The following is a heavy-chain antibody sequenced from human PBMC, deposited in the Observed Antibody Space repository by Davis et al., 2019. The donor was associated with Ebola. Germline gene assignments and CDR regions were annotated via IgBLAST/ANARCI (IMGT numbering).Heavy chain of an antibody. CDR2: ISSSSSTI. V-gene: IGHV3-48*01. CDR3: AKDGEYSSSWYDMDYYYGIDV. CDR1: GFTFSSYS. Sequence: GESLKLPCAASGFTFSSYSMHWVRQDPGKGLEWVSYISSSSSTIYYADSVKGRFTISRDNAKNSLYLQMNSLRAEDTAVYYCAKDGEYSSSWYDMDYYYGIDVWGQGTTVTVSS. J-gene: IGHJ6*02. D-gene: IGHD6-13*01.